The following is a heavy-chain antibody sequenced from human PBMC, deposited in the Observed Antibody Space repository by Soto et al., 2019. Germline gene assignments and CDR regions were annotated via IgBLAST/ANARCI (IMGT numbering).Heavy chain of an antibody. CDR2: ISAYNGNT. CDR3: ARDNVVVVVAATSAFDI. CDR1: GYTFTSYG. J-gene: IGHJ3*02. D-gene: IGHD2-15*01. V-gene: IGHV1-18*01. Sequence: ASVKVSCKASGYTFTSYGISWVRQAPGQGLEWMGWISAYNGNTNYAQKLQGRVTMTTDTSTSTAYMELRSLRSDDTAVHYCARDNVVVVVAATSAFDIWGQGTMVTRLL.